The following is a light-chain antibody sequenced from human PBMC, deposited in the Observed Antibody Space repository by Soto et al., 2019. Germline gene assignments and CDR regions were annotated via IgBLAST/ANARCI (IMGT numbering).Light chain of an antibody. CDR1: SSDVGGFNY. CDR3: SSYASTTLLV. Sequence: HSALTQPASVSGSPGQSITISCTGTSSDVGGFNYVSWYQHHPGKAPELMIYDVSNRPSGVSDRFSGSKSGNTASLTISGLQAEDEAYYYCSSYASTTLLVFGGGTKLTVL. J-gene: IGLJ2*01. V-gene: IGLV2-14*03. CDR2: DVS.